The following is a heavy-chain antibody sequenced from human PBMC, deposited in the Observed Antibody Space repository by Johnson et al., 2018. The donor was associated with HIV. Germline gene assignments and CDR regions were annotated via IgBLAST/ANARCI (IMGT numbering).Heavy chain of an antibody. Sequence: EVQLVESGGGVVQPGRSLRLSCAASGFTFSSYAMHWVRQAPGKGLEWVSVIYSGGSTYYADSVKGRFTISRDNSKNTLYLQMNSLRAEDTAVYYCASLSSSLFGAFDIWGQGTMVTVSS. CDR3: ASLSSSLFGAFDI. D-gene: IGHD6-13*01. CDR1: GFTFSSYA. CDR2: IYSGGST. V-gene: IGHV3-66*01. J-gene: IGHJ3*02.